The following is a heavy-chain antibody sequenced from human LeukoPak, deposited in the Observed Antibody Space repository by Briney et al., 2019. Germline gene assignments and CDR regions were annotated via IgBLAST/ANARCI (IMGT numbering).Heavy chain of an antibody. V-gene: IGHV1-46*01. CDR2: INPSGGST. J-gene: IGHJ4*02. Sequence: GASVTVSCKASGYTFTSYYMHWVRQAPGQGLEWMGVINPSGGSTSYAQKFQGRVTMTRDTSTSTVYMELSSLRSEDTAVYYCARSRRVGATGACYFDYWGQGTLVTVSS. CDR3: ARSRRVGATGACYFDY. D-gene: IGHD1-26*01. CDR1: GYTFTSYY.